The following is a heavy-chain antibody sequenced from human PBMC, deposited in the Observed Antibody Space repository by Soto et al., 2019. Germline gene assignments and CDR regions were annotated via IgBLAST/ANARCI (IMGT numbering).Heavy chain of an antibody. CDR2: ISGSGGST. V-gene: IGHV3-23*01. D-gene: IGHD6-6*01. Sequence: LRLSCAASGFTFSSYAMSWVRQAPGKGLEWVSAISGSGGSTYYADSVKGRFTISRDNSKNTLYLQMNSLRAEDTAVYYCAKHKRSSPSENDYWGQGTLVTVSS. CDR1: GFTFSSYA. CDR3: AKHKRSSPSENDY. J-gene: IGHJ4*02.